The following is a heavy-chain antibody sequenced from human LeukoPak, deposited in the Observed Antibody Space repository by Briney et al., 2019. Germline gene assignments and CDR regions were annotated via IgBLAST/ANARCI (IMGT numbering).Heavy chain of an antibody. Sequence: PSETLSLTRTVSGGSILSGNWWNWVRQPPGKGLEWIGEIYHSGSTNYNPSLKSRVTISVDKSKSQFSLRLISVTAADTAAYYCARMGVAAGSNWLDPWGQGILVTVSS. CDR2: IYHSGST. D-gene: IGHD6-13*01. CDR1: GGSILSGNW. CDR3: ARMGVAAGSNWLDP. V-gene: IGHV4-4*02. J-gene: IGHJ5*02.